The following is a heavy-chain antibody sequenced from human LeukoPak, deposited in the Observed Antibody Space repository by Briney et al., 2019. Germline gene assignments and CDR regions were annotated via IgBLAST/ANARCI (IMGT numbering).Heavy chain of an antibody. V-gene: IGHV3-23*01. CDR3: ARRGYSSSPIDY. CDR2: ISGSGDRT. Sequence: PGGSLRLSCAASGFTFSSYGMSWVRQAPGKGLEWVSAISGSGDRTYYADSVKGRFTISRDNAKNSLYLQMNSLRAEDTAVYYCARRGYSSSPIDYWGQGTLVTVSS. CDR1: GFTFSSYG. J-gene: IGHJ4*02. D-gene: IGHD6-6*01.